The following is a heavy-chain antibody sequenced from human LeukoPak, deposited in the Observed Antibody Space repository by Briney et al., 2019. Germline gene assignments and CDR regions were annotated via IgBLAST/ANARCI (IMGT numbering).Heavy chain of an antibody. Sequence: GGSLRPSCEASGFTFSSYSMTWVRQAPGKGLEWVSVISGSDGNTYYADSVKGRFTISRDNSKNTLYLQLSSLRAEDTAVYYCAKDRTETTVTIDYWGQGTLVTVSS. CDR3: AKDRTETTVTIDY. V-gene: IGHV3-23*01. CDR2: ISGSDGNT. CDR1: GFTFSSYS. J-gene: IGHJ4*02. D-gene: IGHD4-17*01.